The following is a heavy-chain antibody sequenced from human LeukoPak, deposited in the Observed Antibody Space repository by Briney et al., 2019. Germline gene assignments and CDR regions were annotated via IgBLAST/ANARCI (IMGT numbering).Heavy chain of an antibody. CDR1: GYSFTSYW. CDR3: ARHRLISSGLPWFDP. V-gene: IGHV5-51*01. J-gene: IGHJ5*02. Sequence: GESLKISCKGSGYSFTSYWIGWVRQMPGKGLEWMGIIYPGDSDTRYSPSFQGQVTISADKSISTAYLQWSSLKASDTAMYYCARHRLISSGLPWFDPWGQGTLVTVSS. D-gene: IGHD6-25*01. CDR2: IYPGDSDT.